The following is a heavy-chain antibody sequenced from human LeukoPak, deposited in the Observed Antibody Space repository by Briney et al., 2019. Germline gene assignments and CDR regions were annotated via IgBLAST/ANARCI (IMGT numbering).Heavy chain of an antibody. J-gene: IGHJ4*02. CDR3: ARGGLANSDY. Sequence: PGGSLRLSCTASRFYFSTYDMNWVRQVPGKGLEWVSYISSSGSTIYYADSVKGRFTISRDNAKNSLYLQMNSLRAEDTAVYYCARGGLANSDYWGQGTLVTVSS. V-gene: IGHV3-48*04. CDR1: RFYFSTYD. CDR2: ISSSGSTI. D-gene: IGHD3/OR15-3a*01.